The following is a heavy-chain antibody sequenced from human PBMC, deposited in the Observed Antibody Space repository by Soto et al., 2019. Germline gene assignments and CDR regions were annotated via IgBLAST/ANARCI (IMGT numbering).Heavy chain of an antibody. V-gene: IGHV1-18*01. J-gene: IGHJ6*03. CDR1: GYTFTSYG. CDR2: ISAYNGNT. D-gene: IGHD6-19*01. Sequence: ASVKVSCKASGYTFTSYGISWVRQAPGQGLEWMGWISAYNGNTNYAQKLQGRVTMTTDTSTSTAYMELRSLRSDDTTVYYCARLKGTRLTKTTYYYYYMDVWGKGTTVTVSS. CDR3: ARLKGTRLTKTTYYYYYMDV.